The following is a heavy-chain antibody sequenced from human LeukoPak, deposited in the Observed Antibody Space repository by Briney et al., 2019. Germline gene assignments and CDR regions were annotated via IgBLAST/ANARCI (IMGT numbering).Heavy chain of an antibody. Sequence: ASVKPSCKASAYTFTSLGVSWVRRAPGQGLEWMGWISAYNDNTNYAQKLQGRVTMTTDKSTSTAYMELRSLRSDDTAVYYCARAFLYDEVWGSYRYTPDYWGQGTLVTVSS. CDR3: ARAFLYDEVWGSYRYTPDY. CDR2: ISAYNDNT. CDR1: AYTFTSLG. V-gene: IGHV1-18*01. J-gene: IGHJ4*02. D-gene: IGHD3-16*02.